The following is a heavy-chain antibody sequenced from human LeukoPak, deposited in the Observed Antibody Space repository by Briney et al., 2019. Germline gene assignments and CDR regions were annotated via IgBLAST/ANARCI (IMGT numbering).Heavy chain of an antibody. Sequence: GGSLRLSCAASGLTFSSYWMSWVRQAPGKGLEWVANVKQDGSEKCYVDSVKGRFTTSRGNAKNSLYLQMDSLRAEDTAVYYCASDIVVVVAATALQDYWGQGTLVTVSS. CDR2: VKQDGSEK. CDR3: ASDIVVVVAATALQDY. D-gene: IGHD2-15*01. CDR1: GLTFSSYW. J-gene: IGHJ4*02. V-gene: IGHV3-7*03.